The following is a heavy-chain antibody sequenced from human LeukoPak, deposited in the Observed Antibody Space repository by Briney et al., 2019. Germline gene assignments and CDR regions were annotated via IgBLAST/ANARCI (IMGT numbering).Heavy chain of an antibody. CDR2: INPSGGST. CDR1: GYTFTSYY. D-gene: IGHD6-19*01. J-gene: IGHJ4*02. Sequence: ASVKVSCTASGYTFTSYYMHWVRQAPGQGLEWMGIINPSGGSTSYAQKFQGRVTMTRDTSTSTVYMELSSLRSEDTAVYYCARDLYRYSSGREPDYWGQGTLVTVSS. CDR3: ARDLYRYSSGREPDY. V-gene: IGHV1-46*01.